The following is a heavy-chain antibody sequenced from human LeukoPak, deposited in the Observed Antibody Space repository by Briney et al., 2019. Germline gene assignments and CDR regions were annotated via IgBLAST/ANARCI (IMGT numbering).Heavy chain of an antibody. V-gene: IGHV3-30*18. CDR3: AKDLMAGHLWLQGY. CDR1: GFSFSDYG. D-gene: IGHD5-18*01. Sequence: GGSLRLSCAASGFSFSDYGMHWVRQAPGKGLEWVAVISNDGSYKYYADSLKGRFTISRDNSKNTLYLQMNSLRAEDTAVYYCAKDLMAGHLWLQGYWGQGTLVTVSS. J-gene: IGHJ4*02. CDR2: ISNDGSYK.